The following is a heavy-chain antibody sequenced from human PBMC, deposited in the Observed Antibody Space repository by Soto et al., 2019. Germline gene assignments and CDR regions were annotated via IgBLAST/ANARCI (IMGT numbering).Heavy chain of an antibody. CDR3: AHGFLGRVLGLFTTPAIFFDF. CDR2: IYWDDDK. V-gene: IGHV2-5*02. Sequence: QITLKESGPTVVKPTETLTLTCTFSGFSLTTSGVGVGWVRQSPGKAPEWLALIYWDDDKRYSTSLNSRLITTKDTTKNQGALKWPKVDPGETATYYCAHGFLGRVLGLFTTPAIFFDFWGPEPPVAVSS. CDR1: GFSLTTSGVG. J-gene: IGHJ4*02. D-gene: IGHD2-15*01.